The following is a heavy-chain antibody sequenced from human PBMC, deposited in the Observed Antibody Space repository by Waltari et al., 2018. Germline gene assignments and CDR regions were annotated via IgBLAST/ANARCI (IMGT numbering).Heavy chain of an antibody. CDR3: ARGGRTNWFDL. V-gene: IGHV4-4*07. CDR1: GGSISSYY. Sequence: VQLKESGPGLVKPSETLSLNCTGSGGSISSYYWSWIRQPAGKGLEWIGRIDTSGMTNYDPSLKSRVTMSSDTSKNQLSLKLSSVTAADTAVYYCARGGRTNWFDLWGQGTLVTVSS. CDR2: IDTSGMT. J-gene: IGHJ5*02.